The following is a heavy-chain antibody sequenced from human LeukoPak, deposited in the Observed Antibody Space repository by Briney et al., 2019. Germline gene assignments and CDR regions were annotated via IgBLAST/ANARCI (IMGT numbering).Heavy chain of an antibody. J-gene: IGHJ4*02. Sequence: SETLSLTCTVSGGSISRSSYYWGWIRQPPGKGLEWIGSMYYSGSTYYNPSLKSRVTISVDTSKNQFSLKLSSVTAADTAVCYCARHWDSSGWNFDYWGQGTLVTVSS. D-gene: IGHD6-19*01. CDR3: ARHWDSSGWNFDY. CDR1: GGSISRSSYY. V-gene: IGHV4-39*01. CDR2: MYYSGST.